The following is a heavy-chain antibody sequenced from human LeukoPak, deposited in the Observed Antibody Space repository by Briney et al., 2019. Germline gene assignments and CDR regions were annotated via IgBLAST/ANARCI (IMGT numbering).Heavy chain of an antibody. CDR2: ISGSGGST. Sequence: GGSLRLSCAASGFTFSSYSMNWVRQAPGKGLEWVSAISGSGGSTYYADSVKGRFTISRDNSKNTLYLQMNSLRAEDTAVYYCAKQQWLRLRYYYYYYMDVWGKGTTVTISS. J-gene: IGHJ6*03. CDR3: AKQQWLRLRYYYYYYMDV. CDR1: GFTFSSYS. V-gene: IGHV3-23*01. D-gene: IGHD5-12*01.